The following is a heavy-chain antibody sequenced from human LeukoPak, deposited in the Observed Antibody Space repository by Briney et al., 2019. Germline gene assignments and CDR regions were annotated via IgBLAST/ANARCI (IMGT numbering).Heavy chain of an antibody. D-gene: IGHD6-19*01. CDR1: GFTFSSYA. CDR2: ISYDGSNK. J-gene: IGHJ1*01. V-gene: IGHV3-30-3*01. CDR3: ARSGSSGSGYFQH. Sequence: GRSLRLSCAASGFTFSSYAMHWVRQAPGKGLEWVAVISYDGSNKYYADSVKGRFTISRDNSKNTLYLQMNSLRAEDTAVYYCARSGSSGSGYFQHWGQGTLVTVSS.